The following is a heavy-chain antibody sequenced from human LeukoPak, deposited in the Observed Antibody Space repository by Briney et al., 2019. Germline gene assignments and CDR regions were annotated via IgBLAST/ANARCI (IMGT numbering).Heavy chain of an antibody. CDR1: GFSLSTSGVG. D-gene: IGHD4-17*01. CDR2: IYWNDDK. CDR3: AHYGDYFSFFDY. Sequence: SGPTLVKPTQTLTLTCTFSGFSLSTSGVGVGRIRQPPGKALEWLALIYWNDDKRYSPSLKSRLTITKDTSKNQVVLTMTNMDPVDTATYYCAHYGDYFSFFDYWGQGTLVTVSS. V-gene: IGHV2-5*01. J-gene: IGHJ4*02.